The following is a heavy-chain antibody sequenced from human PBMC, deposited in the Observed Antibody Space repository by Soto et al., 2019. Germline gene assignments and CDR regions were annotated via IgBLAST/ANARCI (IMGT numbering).Heavy chain of an antibody. CDR1: GFTFSSYA. D-gene: IGHD3-22*01. V-gene: IGHV3-23*01. CDR2: ISGSGGST. J-gene: IGHJ4*02. Sequence: PGGSLRLSCAASGFTFSSYAMSWVRQAPGKGLEWVSAISGSGGSTYYADSVKGRFTISRDNSKNTLYLQMNSLRAEDTAVYYCAKDRGTMIVVVISSFDYWGQGTLVTVSS. CDR3: AKDRGTMIVVVISSFDY.